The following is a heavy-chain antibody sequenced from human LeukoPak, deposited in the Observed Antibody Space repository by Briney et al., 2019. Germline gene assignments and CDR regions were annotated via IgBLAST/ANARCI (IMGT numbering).Heavy chain of an antibody. Sequence: GGSLRLSCAASGFTFSSYWMSWVRQAPGKGLEWVANIKQDGSEKYYVDSVKGRFTISRENAKNSLYLQMNSLRAEDTAVYYCAREGYQLLYKSKYNWFDPWGQGTLVTVSS. CDR3: AREGYQLLYKSKYNWFDP. J-gene: IGHJ5*02. D-gene: IGHD2-2*02. CDR2: IKQDGSEK. CDR1: GFTFSSYW. V-gene: IGHV3-7*01.